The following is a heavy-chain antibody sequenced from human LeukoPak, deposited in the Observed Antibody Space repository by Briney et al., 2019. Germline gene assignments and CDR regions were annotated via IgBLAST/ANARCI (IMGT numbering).Heavy chain of an antibody. CDR1: GGTFSSYT. V-gene: IGHV1-69*04. J-gene: IGHJ5*02. CDR3: ARDGDYSNYPHNWLDP. Sequence: SVKASCKASGGTFSSYTISWVRQAPGQGLEWMGRIIPILGIANYAQKFQGRVTITADKSTSTACMELSSLRSEDTAVCYCARDGDYSNYPHNWLDPWGQGTLVTVSS. D-gene: IGHD4-11*01. CDR2: IIPILGIA.